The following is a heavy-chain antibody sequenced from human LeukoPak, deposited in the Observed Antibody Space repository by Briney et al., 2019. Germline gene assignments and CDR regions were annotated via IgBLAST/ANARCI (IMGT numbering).Heavy chain of an antibody. D-gene: IGHD3-3*01. CDR3: ARDLGYMEWLGVLDI. CDR2: ISAYNGST. CDR1: GYTFTSYG. V-gene: IGHV1-18*01. J-gene: IGHJ3*02. Sequence: ASVKVSCKASGYTFTSYGISWVRQAPGQGLEWMGWISAYNGSTNYAQKLQGRVTMTTDTSTSTAYMELRSLRSDDTAVYYCARDLGYMEWLGVLDIWGQGTMVTVSS.